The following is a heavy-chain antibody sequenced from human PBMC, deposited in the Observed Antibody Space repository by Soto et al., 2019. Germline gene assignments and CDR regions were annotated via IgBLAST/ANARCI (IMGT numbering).Heavy chain of an antibody. J-gene: IGHJ4*02. CDR3: ARDPLRYFDWPLSDY. D-gene: IGHD3-9*01. V-gene: IGHV1-18*01. CDR2: ISAYNGNT. CDR1: GYTFTSYG. Sequence: ASVKVSCKASGYTFTSYGISWVRQAPGQGLEWMGWISAYNGNTNYAQKLQGRVTMTTDTSTSTAYMELRSLRSDDTAVYYCARDPLRYFDWPLSDYWGQGTLVTVSS.